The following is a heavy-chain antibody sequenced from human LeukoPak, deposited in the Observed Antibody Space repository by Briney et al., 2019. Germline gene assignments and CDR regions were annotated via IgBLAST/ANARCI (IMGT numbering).Heavy chain of an antibody. CDR2: IISKTDGGTT. J-gene: IGHJ4*02. CDR1: GLTSSNAW. CDR3: TTGPLDY. V-gene: IGHV3-15*01. Sequence: GGSLRLSCAAPGLTSSNAWMSWVRQAPGKGLEWVGRIISKTDGGTTDYAAPVKGRFTISRADSKNMLYLQMNSLKTEDTAVYYCTTGPLDYWGQGTLVTVSS.